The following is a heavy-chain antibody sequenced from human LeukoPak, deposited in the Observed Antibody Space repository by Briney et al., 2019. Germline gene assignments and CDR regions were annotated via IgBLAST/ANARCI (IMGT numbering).Heavy chain of an antibody. Sequence: SETLSLTCAVSGGSLSSGGYSWSWIRQPPGKGLEWIGYIYHSGSTYYNPSLKSRVTISVDRSKNQFSLKLSSVTAADTAVYYCARGPPYDAFDIWGQGTMVTVSS. CDR3: ARGPPYDAFDI. V-gene: IGHV4-30-2*01. J-gene: IGHJ3*02. CDR2: IYHSGST. CDR1: GGSLSSGGYS.